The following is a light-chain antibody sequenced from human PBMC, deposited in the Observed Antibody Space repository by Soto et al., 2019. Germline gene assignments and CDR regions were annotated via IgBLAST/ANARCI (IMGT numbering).Light chain of an antibody. V-gene: IGKV3-11*01. Sequence: EIVLTQSPATLSLSPGERATLSCRASQSISSHLAWYQQKPGQAPRLLIYGASNRATGIPARFSGSGSGTDFTLTISSLEPEDFAVYYCQQRINWPLTFGGRTKVEI. CDR3: QQRINWPLT. CDR2: GAS. CDR1: QSISSH. J-gene: IGKJ4*01.